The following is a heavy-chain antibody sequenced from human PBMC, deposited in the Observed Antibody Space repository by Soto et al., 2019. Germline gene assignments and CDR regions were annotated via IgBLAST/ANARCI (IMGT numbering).Heavy chain of an antibody. V-gene: IGHV3-48*01. CDR1: GFTFRSYS. Sequence: GSLRLSCAASGFTFRSYSMNWVRQAPGKGLEWVSYISSSSSTIYYADSVKGRFTISRDNAKNSLYLQMNSLRAEDTAVYYCARDRGVVPAAIDFDYWGQGTLVTVSS. CDR2: ISSSSSTI. CDR3: ARDRGVVPAAIDFDY. D-gene: IGHD2-2*01. J-gene: IGHJ4*02.